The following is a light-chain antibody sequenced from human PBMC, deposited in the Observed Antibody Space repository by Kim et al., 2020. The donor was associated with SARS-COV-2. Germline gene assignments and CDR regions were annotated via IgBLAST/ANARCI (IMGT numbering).Light chain of an antibody. CDR2: AAS. CDR3: QQSYSTPQMYT. J-gene: IGKJ2*01. Sequence: VGDRVTITCRESQSINSYLNWYQQKPGKAPNLLSYAASSLPSGGPSRFSGSGSGTDFTLTISSLQPGDSATYYCQQSYSTPQMYTFGQGTKLEI. CDR1: QSINSY. V-gene: IGKV1-39*01.